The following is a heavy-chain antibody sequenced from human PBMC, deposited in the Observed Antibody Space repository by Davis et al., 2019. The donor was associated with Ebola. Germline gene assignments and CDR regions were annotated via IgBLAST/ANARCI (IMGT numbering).Heavy chain of an antibody. D-gene: IGHD2-2*02. CDR1: GFTFSSYW. CDR2: INSDGSST. J-gene: IGHJ4*02. Sequence: GESLKISCAASGFTFSSYWMHWVRQAPGKGLVWVSRINSDGSSTSYADSVKGRFTISRDNAKNTLYLQMNSLRAEDTAVYYCARGLLGYCSSTSCYTRHSGYDPSFDYWGQGTLVTVSS. V-gene: IGHV3-74*01. CDR3: ARGLLGYCSSTSCYTRHSGYDPSFDY.